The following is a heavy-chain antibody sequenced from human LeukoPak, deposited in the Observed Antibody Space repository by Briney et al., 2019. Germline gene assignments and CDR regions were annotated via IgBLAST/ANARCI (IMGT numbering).Heavy chain of an antibody. Sequence: SETLSLTCAVCGGSFSGYYWSWIRQPPGKGLEWIGEINHSGSTNYNPSLKSRVTISVDTSKNQFSLKLSSVTAADTAVYYCARHSCGDYVVYFDYWGQGTLVTVSS. CDR2: INHSGST. CDR1: GGSFSGYY. V-gene: IGHV4-34*01. D-gene: IGHD4-17*01. J-gene: IGHJ4*02. CDR3: ARHSCGDYVVYFDY.